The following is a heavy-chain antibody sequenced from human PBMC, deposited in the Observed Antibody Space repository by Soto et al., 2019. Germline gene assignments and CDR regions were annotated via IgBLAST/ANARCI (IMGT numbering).Heavy chain of an antibody. J-gene: IGHJ5*02. CDR3: ARYIYGQGFKA. V-gene: IGHV1-8*01. Sequence: QVQLVQPGAEVRKPGASVKVSCKASGDTFTNFDFNWVRQATGQGLEWIGWMRANSGDTGHAQKFQGRVSMTRDTSMSTAYMERSSLRAEDTAMYYCARYIYGQGFKAWGQGTLVFVSS. CDR1: GDTFTNFD. CDR2: MRANSGDT. D-gene: IGHD3-3*02.